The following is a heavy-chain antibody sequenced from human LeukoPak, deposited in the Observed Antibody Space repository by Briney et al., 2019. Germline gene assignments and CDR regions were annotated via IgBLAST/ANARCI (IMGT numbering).Heavy chain of an antibody. CDR3: ARLVIP. V-gene: IGHV4-38-2*02. D-gene: IGHD3-10*01. Sequence: SETLSLTSTVSGFSISSDYYWGWIRQPPGKGLEWIGSVSHSGITYYNSSLNSRVSIAVDTSKNQFSLKVNSVTAADTAVYYCARLVIPWGQGILVTVSS. CDR2: VSHSGIT. J-gene: IGHJ5*02. CDR1: GFSISSDYY.